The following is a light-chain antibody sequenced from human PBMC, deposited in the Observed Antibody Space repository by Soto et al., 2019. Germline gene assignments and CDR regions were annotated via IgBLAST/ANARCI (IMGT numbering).Light chain of an antibody. CDR2: GAS. V-gene: IGKV3-20*01. J-gene: IGKJ1*01. CDR1: QSVSSNY. Sequence: EIVLTQSPGTLSLSPGDRATLSCRASQSVSSNYLAWYQQKPGQAPRPLIYGASSRATGIPDRFSGSGAGTDFTLTISRLEPEDFAVYYWQQYGSSPWTFGQGTKVEIK. CDR3: QQYGSSPWT.